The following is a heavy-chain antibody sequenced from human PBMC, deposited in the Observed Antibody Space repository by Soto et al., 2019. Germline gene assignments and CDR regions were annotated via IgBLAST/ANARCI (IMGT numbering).Heavy chain of an antibody. V-gene: IGHV3-23*01. CDR2: ISGSGGST. D-gene: IGHD3-22*01. J-gene: IGHJ4*02. Sequence: GSLRLSCAASGFTFSSYAMSWVRQAPGKGLEWVPAISGSGGSTYYADSVKGRFTISRDNSKNTLYLQMNSPRAEDTAVYYCAKSPGMYYYDSSGYYHYDYWGQGTLVTVSS. CDR1: GFTFSSYA. CDR3: AKSPGMYYYDSSGYYHYDY.